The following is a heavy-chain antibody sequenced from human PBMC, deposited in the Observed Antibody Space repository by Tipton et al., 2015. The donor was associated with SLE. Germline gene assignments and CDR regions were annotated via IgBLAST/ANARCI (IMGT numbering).Heavy chain of an antibody. Sequence: TLSLTCTVSGDSIISGPYYWSWIRQHPGKGLESIGYIDYSGNIYYNPSLKSRVAMSEDTSKNRFSLNLSSGTAADTAVYYCAGGGGGSSSGSARYFHYMDVWGKGTTVAVSS. CDR2: IDYSGNI. D-gene: IGHD3-3*01. CDR1: GDSIISGPYY. CDR3: AGGGGGSSSGSARYFHYMDV. J-gene: IGHJ6*03. V-gene: IGHV4-31*03.